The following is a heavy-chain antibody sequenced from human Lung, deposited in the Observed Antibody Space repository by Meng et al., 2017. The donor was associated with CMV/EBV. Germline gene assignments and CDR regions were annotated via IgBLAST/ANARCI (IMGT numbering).Heavy chain of an antibody. Sequence: SXTLSLXCTVSGGSISSSSHYWGWIRQPPGKGLEWIGSIYYSGSSYYNPSLKSRVTISVDTSKNQFPLKIGSVTAADTAVYYCASPREGVRAFDIWGQGTXVTVSS. D-gene: IGHD1-1*01. CDR1: GGSISSSSHY. J-gene: IGHJ3*02. V-gene: IGHV4-39*01. CDR2: IYYSGSS. CDR3: ASPREGVRAFDI.